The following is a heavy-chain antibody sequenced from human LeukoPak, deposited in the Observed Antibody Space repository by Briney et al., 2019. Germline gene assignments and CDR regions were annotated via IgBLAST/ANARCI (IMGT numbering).Heavy chain of an antibody. V-gene: IGHV4-34*01. Sequence: SETLSLTCAVYGGSFSGYYWSWIRQPPGKGLEWIGEINQSGSTNYNPSLKSRVTISVDTSKNQFSLKLSSVTAADTAVYYCARGVPAARFDYWGQGTLVTVSS. CDR1: GGSFSGYY. CDR3: ARGVPAARFDY. J-gene: IGHJ4*02. CDR2: INQSGST. D-gene: IGHD2-2*01.